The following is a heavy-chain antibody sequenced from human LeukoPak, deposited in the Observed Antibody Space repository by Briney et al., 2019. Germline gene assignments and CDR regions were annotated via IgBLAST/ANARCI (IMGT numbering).Heavy chain of an antibody. CDR1: GFTFSSYA. D-gene: IGHD3-22*01. CDR2: IRYDGSNK. V-gene: IGHV3-30*02. J-gene: IGHJ4*02. Sequence: GGSLRLSCAASGFTFSSYAMNWVRQAPGKGLEWVAFIRYDGSNKYYADSVKGRFTISRDNSKNTLYLQMNSLRAEDTAVYYCAKVHTYYYDSSGYFDYWGQGTLVTVSS. CDR3: AKVHTYYYDSSGYFDY.